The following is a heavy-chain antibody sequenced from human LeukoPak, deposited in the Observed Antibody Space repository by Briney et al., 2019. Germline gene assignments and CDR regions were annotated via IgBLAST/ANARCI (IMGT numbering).Heavy chain of an antibody. Sequence: SETLSLTCTVSGGSISSYYWSWIRQPPGKGLEWIGYIYHSGSTNYNPSLKSRVTISVNTSKTQFSLKLSSVTAADTAVYYCARSIAAAGFDYWGQGTLVTVSS. D-gene: IGHD6-13*01. J-gene: IGHJ4*02. CDR2: IYHSGST. V-gene: IGHV4-59*08. CDR3: ARSIAAAGFDY. CDR1: GGSISSYY.